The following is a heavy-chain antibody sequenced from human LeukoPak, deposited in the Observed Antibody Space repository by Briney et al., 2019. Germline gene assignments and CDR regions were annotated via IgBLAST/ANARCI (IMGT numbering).Heavy chain of an antibody. J-gene: IGHJ5*02. D-gene: IGHD2-2*01. Sequence: ASVKVSCKASGYTFTSYYMHWVRQAPGQGLEWTGIINPSSGSTSHAQKFQGRVTMTRDTSTSTAYMELRSPRSDDTAVYYCARTYCSSTSCYQRYNRFDPWGQGTLVTVSS. CDR1: GYTFTSYY. CDR3: ARTYCSSTSCYQRYNRFDP. CDR2: INPSSGST. V-gene: IGHV1-46*01.